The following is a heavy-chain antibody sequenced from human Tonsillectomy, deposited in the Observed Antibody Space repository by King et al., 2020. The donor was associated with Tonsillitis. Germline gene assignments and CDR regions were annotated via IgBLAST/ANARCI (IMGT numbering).Heavy chain of an antibody. D-gene: IGHD3-22*01. J-gene: IGHJ4*02. CDR1: GGSISSRSYY. Sequence: MQLQESGPGLVKPSETLSLTCTVSGGSISSRSYYWGWIRQPPGKGLEWIGSIFYSGSTYYNPSLKSRVTISVDTSKNQFSLKLSSVTAADTAVYYCARDYYDSSGYLNWGQGTLVTVSS. CDR3: ARDYYDSSGYLN. V-gene: IGHV4-39*02. CDR2: IFYSGST.